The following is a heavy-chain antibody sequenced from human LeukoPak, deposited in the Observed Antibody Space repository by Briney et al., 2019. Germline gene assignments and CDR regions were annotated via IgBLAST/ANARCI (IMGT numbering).Heavy chain of an antibody. CDR2: ICAYNGNT. CDR1: GYTFTSYG. CDR3: ARGRVDYYDSSGCIFDY. V-gene: IGHV1-18*01. D-gene: IGHD3-22*01. Sequence: GASVKVSCKASGYTFTSYGISWVRQAPGQGLEWMGWICAYNGNTNYAQKLQGRVTMTTDTSTSTAYMELRSLRSDDTAVYYCARGRVDYYDSSGCIFDYWGQGTLVTVSS. J-gene: IGHJ4*02.